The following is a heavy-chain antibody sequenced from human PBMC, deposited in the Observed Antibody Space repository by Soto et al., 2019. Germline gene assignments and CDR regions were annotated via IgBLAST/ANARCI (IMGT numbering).Heavy chain of an antibody. J-gene: IGHJ4*02. Sequence: ASVKVSCKASGYTFTSYAMHWARQAPGQRLEGMGWINAGNGNTKYSQKFQGRVTITRDTSASTAYMELSSLRSEDTAVYSCARDQGYSYGYNWGQGTLVTVSS. CDR2: INAGNGNT. CDR1: GYTFTSYA. V-gene: IGHV1-3*01. CDR3: ARDQGYSYGYN. D-gene: IGHD5-18*01.